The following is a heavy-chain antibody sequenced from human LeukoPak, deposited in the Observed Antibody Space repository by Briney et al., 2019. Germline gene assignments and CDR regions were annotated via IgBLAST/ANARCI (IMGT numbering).Heavy chain of an antibody. Sequence: GGSLRLSCAASGFTVSSNYTSWVRQAPGKGLEWVSVIYSGGSTYYADSVKGRFTISRHNSKNTLYLQMNSLRAEDTAVYYCARSRPYDYVWGSYRQYYFDYWGQGTLVTVSS. CDR3: ARSRPYDYVWGSYRQYYFDY. D-gene: IGHD3-16*02. V-gene: IGHV3-53*04. CDR2: IYSGGST. CDR1: GFTVSSNY. J-gene: IGHJ4*02.